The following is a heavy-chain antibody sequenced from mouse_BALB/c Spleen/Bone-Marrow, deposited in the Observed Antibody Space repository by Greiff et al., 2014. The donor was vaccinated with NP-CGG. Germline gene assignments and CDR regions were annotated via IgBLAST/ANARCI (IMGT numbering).Heavy chain of an antibody. Sequence: QVQLQQSGPGLVAPSQSLSITCTVSGFSLTDYGVSWVRQPPGKGLEWLGVIWGGGSKYYNSALKSRLSISKDNSKSQVFLKMNRLQTVNTAMYYCAKRGGLVASWYFDVWDAGSSVTVSS. CDR2: IWGGGSK. V-gene: IGHV2-6-5*01. J-gene: IGHJ1*01. D-gene: IGHD1-1*02. CDR3: AKRGGLVASWYFDV. CDR1: GFSLTDYG.